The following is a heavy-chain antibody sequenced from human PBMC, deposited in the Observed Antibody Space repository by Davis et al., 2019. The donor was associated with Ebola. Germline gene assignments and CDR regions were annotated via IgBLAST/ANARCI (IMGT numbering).Heavy chain of an antibody. CDR1: GFTFSSYW. CDR2: INSDGSST. D-gene: IGHD3-10*01. J-gene: IGHJ6*02. Sequence: GESLKISCAASGFTFSSYWMHWVRQAPGKGLVWVSRINSDGSSTSYADSVKGRFTISRDNAKNTLYLQMNSLRAEDTAVYYCATLRGDYYYGMDVWGQGTTVTVSS. CDR3: ATLRGDYYYGMDV. V-gene: IGHV3-74*01.